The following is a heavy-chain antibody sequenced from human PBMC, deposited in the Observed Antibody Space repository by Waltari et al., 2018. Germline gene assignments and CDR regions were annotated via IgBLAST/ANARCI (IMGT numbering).Heavy chain of an antibody. CDR2: IMSSSFTI. Sequence: EVPLVESWGGLVQTGGCLALTCAASGFTFSSYSMNCVRRPPGRGLEWVSYIMSSSFTIDYADSVKARFTISRDNAKNSLYLQMNSLRAEDTAVYYCARDGTLGIQGKAFDIWGQGTMVTVSS. V-gene: IGHV3-48*04. CDR3: ARDGTLGIQGKAFDI. CDR1: GFTFSSYS. J-gene: IGHJ3*02. D-gene: IGHD3-16*01.